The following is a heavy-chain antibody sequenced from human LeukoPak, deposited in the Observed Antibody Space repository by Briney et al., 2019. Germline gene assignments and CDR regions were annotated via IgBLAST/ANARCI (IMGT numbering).Heavy chain of an antibody. CDR2: IKQDGSEK. V-gene: IGHV3-7*01. CDR3: ARARTASAFGVVTVYFDY. CDR1: GFTFSGYW. Sequence: GGSLRLSCAASGFTFSGYWMSWVRQAPGKGLEWVANIKQDGSEKYYVDSVKGRFTISKDNPKNSLYLQMNSLRAEDTAVYYCARARTASAFGVVTVYFDYWGQGNLVTVSS. J-gene: IGHJ4*02. D-gene: IGHD3-3*01.